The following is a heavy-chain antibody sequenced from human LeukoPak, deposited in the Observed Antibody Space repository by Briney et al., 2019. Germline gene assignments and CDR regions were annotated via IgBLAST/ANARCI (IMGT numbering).Heavy chain of an antibody. CDR3: ARAPYDSSGYYLYYFDY. Sequence: GASVKVSCKASGYTFTSYDINWVRQATGQGLEWMGWMNPNSGNTGYAQKFQGRVTMTRNTSISTAYMELSSLRSEDTAVYYCARAPYDSSGYYLYYFDYWGXGTLVTVSS. D-gene: IGHD3-22*01. CDR1: GYTFTSYD. CDR2: MNPNSGNT. V-gene: IGHV1-8*01. J-gene: IGHJ4*02.